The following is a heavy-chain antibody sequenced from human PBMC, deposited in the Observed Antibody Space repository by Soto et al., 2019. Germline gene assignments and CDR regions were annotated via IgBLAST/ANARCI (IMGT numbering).Heavy chain of an antibody. CDR3: ARDDSVAGTSGRRLGYDY. V-gene: IGHV1-46*01. CDR2: INPSGGST. J-gene: IGHJ4*02. Sequence: GASVKVSCKASGYTFTSYYMHWVRQAPGQGLEWMGIINPSGGSTSYAQKFQGRVTMTRDTSTSTVYMELSSLRSEDTAVYYCARDDSVAGTSGRRLGYDYWGQGTLVTVSS. CDR1: GYTFTSYY. D-gene: IGHD6-19*01.